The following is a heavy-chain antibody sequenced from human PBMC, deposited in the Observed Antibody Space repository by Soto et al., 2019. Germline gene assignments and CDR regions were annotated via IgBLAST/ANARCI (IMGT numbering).Heavy chain of an antibody. CDR1: GYTFSSYG. V-gene: IGHV1-18*01. Sequence: ASVKVSCKASGYTFSSYGISWVRQAPGQGPEWMGWISAYNGNTNYAQKLQGRVTMTTDTSTSTAYMELRSLRSDDTAVYYCARLPLGYYYYYMDAWGKGTTVTVSS. CDR3: ARLPLGYYYYYMDA. D-gene: IGHD3-16*01. CDR2: ISAYNGNT. J-gene: IGHJ6*03.